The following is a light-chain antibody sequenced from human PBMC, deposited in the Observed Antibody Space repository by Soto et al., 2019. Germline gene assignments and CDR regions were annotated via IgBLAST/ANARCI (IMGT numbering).Light chain of an antibody. J-gene: IGKJ1*01. CDR3: QHYHNWSRT. CDR1: QSVSSN. CDR2: GAS. V-gene: IGKV3-15*01. Sequence: EIVMTQSPATLSVSPGERATLSCRASQSVSSNLAWYQQKPGQAPRLLIYGASTRATGIPARFSGSGSGTEFTLTISSLQSEDFAVYYCQHYHNWSRTFVQGTKVEIK.